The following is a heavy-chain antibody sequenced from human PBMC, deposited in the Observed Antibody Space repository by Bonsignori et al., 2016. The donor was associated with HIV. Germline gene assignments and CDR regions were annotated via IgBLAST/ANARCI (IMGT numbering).Heavy chain of an antibody. CDR2: LNPSGGAT. J-gene: IGHJ6*03. V-gene: IGHV1-46*01. CDR3: ARDYYDSRGLRDFYYMDV. Sequence: WVRQAPGQGLEWMGVLNPSGGATTYAQKFQGRVTMTRDTSTSTVYMEVSSLRSEDTAVYFCARDYYDSRGLRDFYYMDVWGKGTTVTVSS. D-gene: IGHD3-22*01.